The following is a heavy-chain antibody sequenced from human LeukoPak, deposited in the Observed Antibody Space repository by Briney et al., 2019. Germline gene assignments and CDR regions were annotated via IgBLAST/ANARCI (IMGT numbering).Heavy chain of an antibody. V-gene: IGHV3-53*01. Sequence: PGGSLRLSCAASGFTVSSNYMSWVRQAPGKGLEWVSVIYSGDSTYYADSVKGRFTISRDNSKNTLYLQMNSLRAEDTAVYYCASGEFGYSYGCDYWGQGTLVTVSS. D-gene: IGHD5-18*01. CDR2: IYSGDST. CDR3: ASGEFGYSYGCDY. CDR1: GFTVSSNY. J-gene: IGHJ4*02.